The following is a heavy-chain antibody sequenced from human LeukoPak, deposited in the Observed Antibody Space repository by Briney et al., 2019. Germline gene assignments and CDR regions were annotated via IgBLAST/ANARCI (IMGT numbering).Heavy chain of an antibody. CDR1: GGSISSYY. Sequence: SETLSLTCPVSGGSISSYYWSWIRQPPGKGLEWIGYIYYSGSTNYNPSLKSRVTIPVDTSKNQFSLKLSSVTAADTAVYYCARSLGKGNWFDPWGQGTLVTVSS. CDR3: ARSLGKGNWFDP. CDR2: IYYSGST. J-gene: IGHJ5*02. D-gene: IGHD7-27*01. V-gene: IGHV4-59*01.